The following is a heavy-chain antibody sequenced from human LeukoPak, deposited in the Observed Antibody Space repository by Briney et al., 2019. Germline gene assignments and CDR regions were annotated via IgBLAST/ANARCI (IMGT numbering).Heavy chain of an antibody. V-gene: IGHV1-46*01. D-gene: IGHD3-10*01. CDR2: INPSGGST. J-gene: IGHJ4*02. Sequence: ASVKVSCKASGYTFTSYYMHWVRQAPGQGLEWMGIINPSGGSTSYAQKFQGRVTMTRDTSTSTVYMELSSLRSEDTAVYYCARSYYYGSGGDWGYSYYFDYWGQGTLVTVSS. CDR3: ARSYYYGSGGDWGYSYYFDY. CDR1: GYTFTSYY.